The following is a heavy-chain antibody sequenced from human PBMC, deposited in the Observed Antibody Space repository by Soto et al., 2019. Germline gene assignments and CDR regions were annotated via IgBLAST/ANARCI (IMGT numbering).Heavy chain of an antibody. Sequence: QVQLVESGGGVVQPGRSLRLSCAASGFTFSSYAMHWVRQAPGKGLEWVAVISYDGSNKYYADSVKGRFTISRDNSKNTLYLKMNSLRAEDTAVYYCASGASGLAVTTSGYNWFDPWGQGTLVTVSS. CDR2: ISYDGSNK. D-gene: IGHD4-4*01. CDR3: ASGASGLAVTTSGYNWFDP. CDR1: GFTFSSYA. V-gene: IGHV3-30-3*01. J-gene: IGHJ5*02.